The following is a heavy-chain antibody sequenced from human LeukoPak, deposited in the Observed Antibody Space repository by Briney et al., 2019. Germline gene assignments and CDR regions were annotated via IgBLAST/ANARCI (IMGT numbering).Heavy chain of an antibody. Sequence: GASVKVSCKASGGTFSSYAISWVRQASGQGLEWMGGIIPIFGTANYAQKFQGRVTITADESTSTAYMELSSLRSEDTAVYYCARAPICSGGSCYDYYYGMDVWGQGTTVTVSS. CDR2: IIPIFGTA. J-gene: IGHJ6*02. D-gene: IGHD2-15*01. CDR1: GGTFSSYA. V-gene: IGHV1-69*13. CDR3: ARAPICSGGSCYDYYYGMDV.